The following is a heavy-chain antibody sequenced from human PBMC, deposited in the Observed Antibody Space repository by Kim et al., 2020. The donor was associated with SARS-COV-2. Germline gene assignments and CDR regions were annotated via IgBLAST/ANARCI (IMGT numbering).Heavy chain of an antibody. CDR1: GFTFSSYA. V-gene: IGHV3-30*04. CDR3: ARDGGTVYGSGSRTGMDV. CDR2: ISYDGSNK. Sequence: GGSLRLSCAASGFTFSSYAMHWVRQAPGKGLEWVAVISYDGSNKYYADSVKGRFTISRDNSKNTLYLQMNSLRAEDTAVYYCARDGGTVYGSGSRTGMDVWGQGTTVTVSS. D-gene: IGHD3-10*01. J-gene: IGHJ6*02.